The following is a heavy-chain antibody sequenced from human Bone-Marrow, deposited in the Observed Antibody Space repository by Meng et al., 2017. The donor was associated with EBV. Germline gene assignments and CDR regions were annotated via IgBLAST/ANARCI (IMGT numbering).Heavy chain of an antibody. CDR2: INPNSGGT. D-gene: IGHD6-13*01. CDR3: ARVLGVIAAVPGY. V-gene: IGHV1-2*06. J-gene: IGHJ4*02. Sequence: QVQLVQSGAEVTKPGASVKVSCKASGYPFTGYYMHWVRQAPGQGLEWMGRINPNSGGTNYAQKFQGRVTMTRDTSISTAYMELSRLRSDDTAVYYCARVLGVIAAVPGYWGQGTLVTVSS. CDR1: GYPFTGYY.